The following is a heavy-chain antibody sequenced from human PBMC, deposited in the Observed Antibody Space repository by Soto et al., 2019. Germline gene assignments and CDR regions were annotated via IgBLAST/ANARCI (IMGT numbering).Heavy chain of an antibody. CDR3: GRDPGDSACGGSSRCFLGLDT. CDR1: GGSISSFH. D-gene: IGHD2-2*01. Sequence: SETLSLTCTVSGGSISSFHWSWIRQPPGKGLEWIGYLYYSGSTNYNPSLRSRITILTDTSKNQLSLKLSSVTAADTAVYYCGRDPGDSACGGSSRCFLGLDTWCQGTLVTVSS. CDR2: LYYSGST. J-gene: IGHJ5*02. V-gene: IGHV4-59*01.